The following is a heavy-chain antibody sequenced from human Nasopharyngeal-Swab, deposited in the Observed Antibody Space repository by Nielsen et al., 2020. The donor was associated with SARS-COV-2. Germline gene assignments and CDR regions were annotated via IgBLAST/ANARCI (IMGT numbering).Heavy chain of an antibody. Sequence: SETLSLTCAVYGLSFSGYYWSWIRQPPGKGLEWIGEINHSGSTNYNPSLKSRVTISVDTSKNQFSLKLSSVTAADTAVYYCARTQIKAVAGTAASIDYWGQGTLVTVSS. D-gene: IGHD6-19*01. J-gene: IGHJ4*02. CDR3: ARTQIKAVAGTAASIDY. CDR2: INHSGST. CDR1: GLSFSGYY. V-gene: IGHV4-34*01.